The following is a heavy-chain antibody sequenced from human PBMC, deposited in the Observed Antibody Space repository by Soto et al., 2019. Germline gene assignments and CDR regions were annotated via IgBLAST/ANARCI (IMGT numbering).Heavy chain of an antibody. Sequence: EVQLVESGGGLVQPGGSLRLSCAASGFTFSSYDMHWVRQATGKGLEWVSAIGTAGDPYYPGSVKGRFTISRENAKNSLYLQMNSLRAGDTAVYYCARSLGMRDGYNQYYGMDVWGQGTTVTVSS. V-gene: IGHV3-13*05. D-gene: IGHD5-12*01. CDR2: IGTAGDP. CDR1: GFTFSSYD. CDR3: ARSLGMRDGYNQYYGMDV. J-gene: IGHJ6*02.